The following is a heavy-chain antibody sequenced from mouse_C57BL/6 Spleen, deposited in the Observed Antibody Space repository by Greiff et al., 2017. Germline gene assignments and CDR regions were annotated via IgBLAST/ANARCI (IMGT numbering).Heavy chain of an antibody. CDR3: ARPAAQAYFDY. CDR1: GYTFTSYW. D-gene: IGHD3-2*02. J-gene: IGHJ2*01. V-gene: IGHV1-59*01. Sequence: QVQLKQPGAELVRPGTSVKLSCKASGYTFTSYWMHWVKQRPGQGLEWIGVIDPSDSYTNYNQKFKGKATLTVDTSSSTAYMQLSSLTSEDSAVYYCARPAAQAYFDYWGQGTTLTVSS. CDR2: IDPSDSYT.